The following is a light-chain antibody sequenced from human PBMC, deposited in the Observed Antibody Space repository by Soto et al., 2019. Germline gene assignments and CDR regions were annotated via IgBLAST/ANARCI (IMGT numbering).Light chain of an antibody. V-gene: IGLV8-61*01. CDR3: CSYAGSYTRV. CDR2: STN. CDR1: SGSVSTSYY. J-gene: IGLJ1*01. Sequence: QTVVTQEPSFSVSPGGTVTLTCGLSSGSVSTSYYPSWYQQTPGQAPRTLIYSTNTRSSGVPDRFSGSILGNKAALTITGAQADDESDYYCCSYAGSYTRVFGTGTKVTVL.